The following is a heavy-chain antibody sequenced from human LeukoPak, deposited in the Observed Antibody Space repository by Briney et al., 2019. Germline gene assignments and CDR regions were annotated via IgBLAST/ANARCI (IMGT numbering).Heavy chain of an antibody. V-gene: IGHV3-33*01. J-gene: IGHJ4*02. CDR2: IWYDGSNK. D-gene: IGHD6-19*01. Sequence: PGGSLRLSCAVSGFTFSSYGMHWVRQAPGKGLEWVAVIWYDGSNKNYADSVKGRFTISRDNSKNTLFLQMNSLGAEDTAVYYCARSLGWYQVDYWGQGTLVTVSS. CDR3: ARSLGWYQVDY. CDR1: GFTFSSYG.